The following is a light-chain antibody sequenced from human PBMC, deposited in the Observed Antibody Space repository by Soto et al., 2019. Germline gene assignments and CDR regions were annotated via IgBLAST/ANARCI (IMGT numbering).Light chain of an antibody. CDR1: QSVSSN. V-gene: IGKV3-15*01. J-gene: IGKJ5*01. Sequence: DIVLTQSPGTLSLSPGERATLSCRASQSVSSNLAWYQQKPGQAPGLLIYSASTRATGIPARFSGSGSGTDFTLTISSLQAEDVAVYYCQQHSSTPITFGQGTRLEI. CDR3: QQHSSTPIT. CDR2: SAS.